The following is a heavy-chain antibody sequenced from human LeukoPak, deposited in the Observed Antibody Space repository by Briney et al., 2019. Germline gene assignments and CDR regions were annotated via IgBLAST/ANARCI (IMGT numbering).Heavy chain of an antibody. CDR3: ARVQLRYFDFG. V-gene: IGHV3-7*01. Sequence: GGSLRLSCAASGFSSSTYWMSWVRQAPGKGLEWVGNIKQDGSEKYYADSVKGRFTISKDNAKNSLYLQMNSPRAEDTAVYYCARVQLRYFDFGGGQGTLVTVSS. CDR1: GFSSSTYW. CDR2: IKQDGSEK. D-gene: IGHD3-9*01. J-gene: IGHJ4*02.